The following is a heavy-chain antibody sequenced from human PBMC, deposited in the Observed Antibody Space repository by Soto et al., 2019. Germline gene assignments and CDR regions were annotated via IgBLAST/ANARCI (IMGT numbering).Heavy chain of an antibody. Sequence: PSETLSLTCTVSGGSISSYYWSWIRQPPGKGLEWIGYIYYSGSTNYNPSLKSRVTISVDTSKNQFSLKLSSVTAADTAVYYCARSLYSSSSPWFDPWGQGTLVTVSS. J-gene: IGHJ5*02. CDR3: ARSLYSSSSPWFDP. D-gene: IGHD6-6*01. CDR2: IYYSGST. V-gene: IGHV4-59*01. CDR1: GGSISSYY.